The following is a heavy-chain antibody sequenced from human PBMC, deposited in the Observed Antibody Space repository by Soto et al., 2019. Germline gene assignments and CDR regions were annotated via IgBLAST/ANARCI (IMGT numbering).Heavy chain of an antibody. Sequence: QVQLQESGPGLVRPSETLSLTCTVSAGSISSNYLNWMRQAPGKGLEWIRLIHYSGNTNYNPSLKSRGTISLDTSKNQFSLHLSSVTAADTAVYYCTIGAGWTTDYWRQGTLVTVSS. CDR1: AGSISSNY. CDR3: TIGAGWTTDY. V-gene: IGHV4-59*01. D-gene: IGHD6-19*01. J-gene: IGHJ4*02. CDR2: IHYSGNT.